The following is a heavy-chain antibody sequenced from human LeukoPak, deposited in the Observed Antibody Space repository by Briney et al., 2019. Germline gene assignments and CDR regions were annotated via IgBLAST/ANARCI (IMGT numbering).Heavy chain of an antibody. D-gene: IGHD6-19*01. Sequence: GGCLRLSCAASGFALSNYLMSWVGQAAGTGVEGVANIKQSGSEKYYVDSLQARFTISSDNAKNSLSLQMNSLRVEDTAVYYCARVEGSSGPGIFEYWGQGTLVPVSS. V-gene: IGHV3-7*01. CDR3: ARVEGSSGPGIFEY. CDR1: GFALSNYL. J-gene: IGHJ4*02. CDR2: IKQSGSEK.